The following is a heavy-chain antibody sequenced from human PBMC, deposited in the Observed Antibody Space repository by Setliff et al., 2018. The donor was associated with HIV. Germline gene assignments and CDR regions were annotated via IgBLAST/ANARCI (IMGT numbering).Heavy chain of an antibody. V-gene: IGHV4-34*01. J-gene: IGHJ5*02. Sequence: SETLSLTCAVSGGSLSGYYWTWIRQTPEKGLQWIGEINDGGNTNDSPSLKSRVIMSVDTSKNQFSLRLISVTAAGTAVYYCARRPVSPFTLTTGMLDPWGQGIRVTVSS. CDR1: GGSLSGYY. CDR2: INDGGNT. CDR3: ARRPVSPFTLTTGMLDP. D-gene: IGHD4-17*01.